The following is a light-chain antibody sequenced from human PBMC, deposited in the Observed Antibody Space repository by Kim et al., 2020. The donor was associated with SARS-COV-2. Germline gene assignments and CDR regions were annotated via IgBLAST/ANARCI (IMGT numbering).Light chain of an antibody. CDR1: NIESKS. CDR2: YDI. J-gene: IGLJ2*01. CDR3: QVWDINTDHPVI. Sequence: ERSASSTGEGDNIESKSVHLYQRNPAQAPLLVIFYDINRPSGIPERFAGSNSGNTATLTITRVEAGDEADYYCQVWDINTDHPVIFGGGTQLTVL. V-gene: IGLV3-21*04.